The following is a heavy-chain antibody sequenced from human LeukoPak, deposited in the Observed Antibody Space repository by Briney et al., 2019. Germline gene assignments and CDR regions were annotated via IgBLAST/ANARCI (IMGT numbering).Heavy chain of an antibody. Sequence: QAGGSLRLSCAASGFTFRRYWMSWVRQAPGKGLEWVANINQNGSEKYYVDSVKGRFTISRDNAKNSLYLQMNSLRAEDTAVYSCARDPYYDSSGYYAFDIWAKGQWSPSLQ. CDR2: INQNGSEK. J-gene: IGHJ3*02. V-gene: IGHV3-7*01. CDR1: GFTFRRYW. D-gene: IGHD3-22*01. CDR3: ARDPYYDSSGYYAFDI.